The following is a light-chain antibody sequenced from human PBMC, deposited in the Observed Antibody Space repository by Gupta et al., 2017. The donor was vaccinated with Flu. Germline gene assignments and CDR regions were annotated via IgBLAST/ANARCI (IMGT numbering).Light chain of an antibody. Sequence: QSALTQPPSASGSPGQSVTISCTGSSSDVGGYNYVSWYQQHPGKAPKLIIYDVIKRPSGGPDRVSGSKSGNTASLTVSGLPAEEEADYYCNSEAGMNSSAVIFGGGTKLTVL. CDR1: SSDVGGYNY. J-gene: IGLJ2*01. V-gene: IGLV2-8*01. CDR2: DVI. CDR3: NSEAGMNSSAVI.